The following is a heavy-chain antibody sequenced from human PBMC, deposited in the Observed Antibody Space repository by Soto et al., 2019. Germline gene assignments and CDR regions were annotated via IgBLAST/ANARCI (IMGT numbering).Heavy chain of an antibody. CDR1: GDTFSRYS. CDR2: IFAGFGTA. Sequence: QVQLVQSGAEVKKPGSLVKVSCKASGDTFSRYSIIWVRQAPGQGLEWMGGIFAGFGTATYAQKFHGRVLIIADESTTTVYMELTSLTYEDTAVYYCAVGASAAAAWYSHGMDVWGQGTTVTVSS. D-gene: IGHD1-26*01. V-gene: IGHV1-69*12. J-gene: IGHJ6*02. CDR3: AVGASAAAAWYSHGMDV.